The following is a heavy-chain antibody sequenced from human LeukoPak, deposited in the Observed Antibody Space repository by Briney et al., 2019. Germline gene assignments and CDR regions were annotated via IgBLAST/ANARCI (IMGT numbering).Heavy chain of an antibody. CDR1: GYTFTGYY. J-gene: IGHJ4*02. CDR2: INPNSGGT. D-gene: IGHD3-22*01. Sequence: ASVKVSCKASGYTFTGYYMHWVRQAPGQGLEWMGWINPNSGGTNSAQKFQGRVTMTTDTSTSTAYMELRSLRSDDTAVYYCARAEYYYDSSGPRYFDYWGQGTLVTVSS. V-gene: IGHV1-2*02. CDR3: ARAEYYYDSSGPRYFDY.